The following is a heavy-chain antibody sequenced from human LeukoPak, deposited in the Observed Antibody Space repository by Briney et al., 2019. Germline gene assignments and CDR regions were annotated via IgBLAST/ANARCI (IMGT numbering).Heavy chain of an antibody. Sequence: KPGGSLRLSCAASGFIFSGHTMNWVRQAPGRGLEWVSSISTSSTYIYYAGSVEGRFTISRHNPKNSLFLQMNSLRAEDTAIYYCVRKMKTGSSSGDYDYWGQGTLVTVSS. CDR3: VRKMKTGSSSGDYDY. V-gene: IGHV3-21*06. CDR2: ISTSSTYI. J-gene: IGHJ4*02. CDR1: GFIFSGHT. D-gene: IGHD1-1*01.